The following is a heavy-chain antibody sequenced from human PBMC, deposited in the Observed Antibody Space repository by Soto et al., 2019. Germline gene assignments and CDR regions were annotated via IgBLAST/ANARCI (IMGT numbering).Heavy chain of an antibody. J-gene: IGHJ6*02. CDR1: GYTFTSYD. CDR3: ARTYMVRGVIIRGYYYYGMDV. CDR2: MNPNSGNT. V-gene: IGHV1-8*01. D-gene: IGHD3-10*01. Sequence: ASVKVSCKASGYTFTSYDINWVRQATGQGLEWMGWMNPNSGNTGYAQKFQGRVTMTRNTSISTAYMELSSLRSEDTAVYYCARTYMVRGVIIRGYYYYGMDVWGQGTTVTVSS.